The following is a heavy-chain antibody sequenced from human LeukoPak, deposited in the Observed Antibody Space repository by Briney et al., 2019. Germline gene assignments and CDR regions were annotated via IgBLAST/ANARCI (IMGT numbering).Heavy chain of an antibody. Sequence: PSQTLSLTCTVSGGSISSGSYSWSWIRQHPGKGLEWIGYIYYSGSTYYNPSLKSRVTISVDTSKNQFSLKLSSVTAADTAVYYCARAYGGHPMAAFDIWGQGTMVTVSS. CDR1: GGSISSGSYS. V-gene: IGHV4-31*03. CDR3: ARAYGGHPMAAFDI. CDR2: IYYSGST. J-gene: IGHJ3*02. D-gene: IGHD4-17*01.